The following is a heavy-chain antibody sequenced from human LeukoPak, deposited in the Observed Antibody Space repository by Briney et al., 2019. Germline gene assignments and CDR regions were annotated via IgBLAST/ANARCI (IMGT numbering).Heavy chain of an antibody. J-gene: IGHJ4*02. D-gene: IGHD3-10*01. CDR2: IRYDGSNK. V-gene: IGHV3-30*02. Sequence: PGGSLRLSCAASGFSFSDYAIYWVRQTPGKGLEWVAFIRYDGSNKIYADSVKGRFTISRDNSKNTVYLQMNSLRGEDTAVYYCARGSLVHYYGSGSYRNRAGFDYWGQGTLVTVSS. CDR1: GFSFSDYA. CDR3: ARGSLVHYYGSGSYRNRAGFDY.